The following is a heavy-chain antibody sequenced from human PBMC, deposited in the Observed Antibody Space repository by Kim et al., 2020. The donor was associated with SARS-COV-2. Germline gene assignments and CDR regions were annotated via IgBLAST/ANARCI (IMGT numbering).Heavy chain of an antibody. CDR3: ARDHTLYSSSWYGLGAFDI. V-gene: IGHV3-11*01. D-gene: IGHD6-13*01. Sequence: GGSLRLSCAASGFTFSDYYMSWIRQAPGKGLEWVSYISSSGSTIYYADSVKGRFTISRDNAKNSLYLQMNSLRAEDTAVYYCARDHTLYSSSWYGLGAFDIWGQGTMVTVSS. CDR1: GFTFSDYY. J-gene: IGHJ3*02. CDR2: ISSSGSTI.